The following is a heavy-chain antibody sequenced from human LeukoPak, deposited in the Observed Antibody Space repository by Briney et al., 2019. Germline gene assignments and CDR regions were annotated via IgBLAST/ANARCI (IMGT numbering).Heavy chain of an antibody. Sequence: GGSLRLSCAASGFTFSSYAMSWVRQAPGKGLEWVSVIYSGGSTYYADSVKGRFTISRDNSKNTLYLQMNSLRAEDTAVYYCASHIVVVTASWTDAFDIWGQGTMVTVSS. J-gene: IGHJ3*02. V-gene: IGHV3-66*04. CDR1: GFTFSSYA. CDR3: ASHIVVVTASWTDAFDI. D-gene: IGHD2-21*02. CDR2: IYSGGST.